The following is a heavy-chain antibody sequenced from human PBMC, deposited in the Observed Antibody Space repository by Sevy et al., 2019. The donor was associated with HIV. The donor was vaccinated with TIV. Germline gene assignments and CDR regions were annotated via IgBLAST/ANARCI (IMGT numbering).Heavy chain of an antibody. D-gene: IGHD2-21*01. J-gene: IGHJ1*01. Sequence: SETLSLTCAVYGGSFSGYYWSWIRQPPGKGLEWIGEINHSGRTNYNPSLKSRVTISVDTSKNQFSLKLRSVTAADTAVYYCATRERELLWWSEQYFQHWGQGTLVTVSS. CDR3: ATRERELLWWSEQYFQH. CDR2: INHSGRT. V-gene: IGHV4-34*01. CDR1: GGSFSGYY.